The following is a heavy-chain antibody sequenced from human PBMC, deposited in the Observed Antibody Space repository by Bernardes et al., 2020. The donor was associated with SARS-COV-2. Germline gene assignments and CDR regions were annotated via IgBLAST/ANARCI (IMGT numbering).Heavy chain of an antibody. V-gene: IGHV3-21*01. CDR2: ISSDSTNI. CDR3: ARDIFDSSGWPYVKDF. CDR1: GFTFNTYT. D-gene: IGHD3-22*01. Sequence: GGSLRLSCAASGFTFNTYTMDWVRQAPGKGLEWVSSISSDSTNIYYADSVKGRFAISRDNAKNSLYLQMNSLRAEDTALYYCARDIFDSSGWPYVKDFWGQGTLVTVSS. J-gene: IGHJ4*02.